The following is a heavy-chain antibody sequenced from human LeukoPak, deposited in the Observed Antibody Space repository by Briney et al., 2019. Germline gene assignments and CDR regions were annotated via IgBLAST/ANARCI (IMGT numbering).Heavy chain of an antibody. CDR3: ARVGRDGYNLWSYPDPEYFQH. CDR1: GYTFTSYY. J-gene: IGHJ1*01. CDR2: INPSGGST. D-gene: IGHD5-24*01. V-gene: IGHV1-46*01. Sequence: GASVKVSCKASGYTFTSYYMHWVRQAPGQGLEWMGIINPSGGSTSYAQKFQGRVTMTRDTSTSTVYMELSSLRSEDTAVYYCARVGRDGYNLWSYPDPEYFQHWGQGTLVTVSS.